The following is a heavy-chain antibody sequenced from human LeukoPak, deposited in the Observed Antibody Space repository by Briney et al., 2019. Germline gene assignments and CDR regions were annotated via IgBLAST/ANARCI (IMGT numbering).Heavy chain of an antibody. CDR3: AREYYYDSGNYYNRIDY. CDR1: GYTFTGYY. V-gene: IGHV1-2*02. CDR2: VNPNSGDT. J-gene: IGHJ4*02. Sequence: GASVKVSCKASGYTFTGYYLHWVRQAPGQGLEWMGCVNPNSGDTNYAQKFQGSVTMTGDTSISTAYMVLNRLRSDDTAVYYCAREYYYDSGNYYNRIDYWGQGTLVTVSS. D-gene: IGHD3-10*01.